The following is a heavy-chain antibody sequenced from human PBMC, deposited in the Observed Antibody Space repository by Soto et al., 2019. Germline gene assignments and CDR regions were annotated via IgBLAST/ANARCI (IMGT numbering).Heavy chain of an antibody. J-gene: IGHJ3*02. CDR2: IYYSGST. CDR3: ARFMPGAFDI. D-gene: IGHD2-2*01. Sequence: TLSLTCTVSGGSISSYYWSWIRQPPGKGLEWIGYIYYSGSTNYNPSLKGRVTISVDTSKNQFSLKLSSVTAADTAVYYCARFMPGAFDIWGQGTMVTVSS. CDR1: GGSISSYY. V-gene: IGHV4-59*01.